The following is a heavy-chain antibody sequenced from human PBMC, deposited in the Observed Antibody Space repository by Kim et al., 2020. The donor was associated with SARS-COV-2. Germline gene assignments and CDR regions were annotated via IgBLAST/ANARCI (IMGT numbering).Heavy chain of an antibody. Sequence: SQTLSLTCGISGDTVSTNSGAWNWIRQSPSRGLEWLGRTYYRSKWYFDYATSMKSRITINPDTSKNQFSLQLNSVTPEDTAVYFCSRQNNSGQDYHGLDVWGQGTAVTVSS. CDR1: GDTVSTNSGA. CDR3: SRQNNSGQDYHGLDV. CDR2: TYYRSKWYF. J-gene: IGHJ6*02. D-gene: IGHD6-25*01. V-gene: IGHV6-1*01.